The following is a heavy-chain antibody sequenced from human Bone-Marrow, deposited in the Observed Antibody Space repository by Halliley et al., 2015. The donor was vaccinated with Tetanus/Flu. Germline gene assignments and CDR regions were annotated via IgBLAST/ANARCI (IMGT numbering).Heavy chain of an antibody. CDR3: VKGSSSATWYWFDP. CDR2: ILHTGKT. CDR1: GGSISSNNW. J-gene: IGHJ5*02. V-gene: IGHV4-4*02. Sequence: GLVKPSGTLSLICAVSGGSISSNNWWSWVRQSPEKGLEWIGEILHTGKTNYNPSLQSRVTISVDKSKNQFSLKLTSVTAADTAVYYCVKGSSSATWYWFDPWGRGSLVTVSS. D-gene: IGHD6-6*01.